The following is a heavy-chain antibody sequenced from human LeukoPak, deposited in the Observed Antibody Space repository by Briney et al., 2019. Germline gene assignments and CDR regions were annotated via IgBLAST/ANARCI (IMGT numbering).Heavy chain of an antibody. CDR1: GGSISSYY. V-gene: IGHV4-59*01. Sequence: SETLSLTCTVSGGSISSYYWNWIRQPPGKGLEWIGYIYSSGSTKYNPSPKSRVTMSVDTSKNQFSLKLSSVTAADTAVYYCAREVSGAGHFGYWGQGTPVTVSS. J-gene: IGHJ4*02. CDR2: IYSSGST. D-gene: IGHD6-13*01. CDR3: AREVSGAGHFGY.